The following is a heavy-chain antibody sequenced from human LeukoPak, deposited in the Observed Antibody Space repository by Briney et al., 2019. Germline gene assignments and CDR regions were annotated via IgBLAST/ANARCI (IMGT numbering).Heavy chain of an antibody. CDR1: GFTVSTKY. CDR2: IYSGAST. V-gene: IGHV3-53*01. Sequence: PGGSLRLSCAASGFTVSTKYMSWVRQAPGKGLERVSVIYSGASTYYIDSVKGRFTISRDNSKNTLYLQMNSLRAEDTAVYYCAREGVYDSSGYHDAFDIWGQGTMVTVSS. J-gene: IGHJ3*02. CDR3: AREGVYDSSGYHDAFDI. D-gene: IGHD3-22*01.